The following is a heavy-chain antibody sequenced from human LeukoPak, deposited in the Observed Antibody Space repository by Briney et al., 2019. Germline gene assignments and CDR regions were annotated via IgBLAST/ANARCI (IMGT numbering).Heavy chain of an antibody. CDR3: ARSPAWTGYMSGPHFFNY. D-gene: IGHD3/OR15-3a*01. J-gene: IGHJ4*02. Sequence: SETLSLSCTVSGGSISGFYWSWIRQPPGKGLEWIGDIYYSGSTNYNPSLKSRVTILVDTSKNEFSLKLSSVTAADTAMYYCARSPAWTGYMSGPHFFNYWGQGTLVTVSS. CDR1: GGSISGFY. CDR2: IYYSGST. V-gene: IGHV4-59*01.